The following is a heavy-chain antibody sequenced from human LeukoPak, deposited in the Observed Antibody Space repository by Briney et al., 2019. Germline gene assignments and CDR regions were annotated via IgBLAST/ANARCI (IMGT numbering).Heavy chain of an antibody. J-gene: IGHJ4*02. V-gene: IGHV4-4*02. CDR3: ASHSSGWFLGFDY. CDR1: GGSISSSNW. CDR2: IYHSGST. D-gene: IGHD6-19*01. Sequence: SGTLSLTCAVSGGSISSSNWWSWVRQPPGKGLEWIGEIYHSGSTNYNPSLKSRVTISVDKSKNQFSLKLSSVTAADTAVYYCASHSSGWFLGFDYWGQGTLVTVSS.